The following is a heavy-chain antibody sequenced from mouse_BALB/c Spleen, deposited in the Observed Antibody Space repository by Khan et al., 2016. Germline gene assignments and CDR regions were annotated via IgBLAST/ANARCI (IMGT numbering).Heavy chain of an antibody. CDR3: ARDFGSSYGWFAY. J-gene: IGHJ3*01. Sequence: LVESGPELKKPGETVKISCKASGYTFTNYGMNWVKQAPGKGLKWMGWINTYTGEPTYADDFKGRFAFSLETSASTAYLQINNLKNEDTATXFSARDFGSSYGWFAYWGQGTLVTVSA. CDR1: GYTFTNYG. D-gene: IGHD1-1*01. CDR2: INTYTGEP. V-gene: IGHV9-3-1*01.